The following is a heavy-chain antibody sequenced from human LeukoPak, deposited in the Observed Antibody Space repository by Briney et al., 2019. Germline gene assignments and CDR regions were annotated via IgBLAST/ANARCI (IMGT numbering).Heavy chain of an antibody. CDR1: GFTFSSYD. CDR3: ASQQLGIDYFDY. V-gene: IGHV3-48*03. CDR2: IRSSGSSI. J-gene: IGHJ4*02. Sequence: AGGSLRLSCAASGFTFSSYDMNWVRQAPGKGLEWVSYIRSSGSSIYYADSVKGRFTISRDDAKNSLYLQMNSLRAEDTAVYYCASQQLGIDYFDYWGQGTLVTVSS. D-gene: IGHD7-27*01.